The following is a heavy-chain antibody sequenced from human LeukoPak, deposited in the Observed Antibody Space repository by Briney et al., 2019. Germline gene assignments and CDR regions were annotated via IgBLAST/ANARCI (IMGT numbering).Heavy chain of an antibody. CDR3: ARQITMVRGVTVTDWFDP. V-gene: IGHV4-39*01. CDR1: GGSISSSSYY. J-gene: IGHJ5*02. D-gene: IGHD3-10*01. CDR2: IYYSGST. Sequence: SETLSLTCTVSGGSISSSSYYWGWIRQPPGKGLEWSGSIYYSGSTYYNPSLKSRVTISVDTSKNQFSLKLSSVTAADTAVYYCARQITMVRGVTVTDWFDPWGLGTLVTVSS.